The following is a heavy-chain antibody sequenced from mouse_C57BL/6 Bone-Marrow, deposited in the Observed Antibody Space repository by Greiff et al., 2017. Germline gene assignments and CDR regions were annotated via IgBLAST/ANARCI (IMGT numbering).Heavy chain of an antibody. Sequence: EVQLQQSGPVLVKPGASVKMSCKASGYTFTDYYMNWVKQSHGKSLEWIGVINPYNGGTSYNQKFKGKATLTVDKSSSSAYMEINSLTSEDTADYYCARRYYAMDYWGQGTSVTVSS. V-gene: IGHV1-19*01. CDR2: INPYNGGT. J-gene: IGHJ4*01. CDR1: GYTFTDYY. CDR3: ARRYYAMDY.